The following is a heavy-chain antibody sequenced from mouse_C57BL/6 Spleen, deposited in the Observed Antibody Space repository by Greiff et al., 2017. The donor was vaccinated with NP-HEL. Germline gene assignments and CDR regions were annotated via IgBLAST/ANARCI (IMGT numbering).Heavy chain of an antibody. D-gene: IGHD3-1*01. Sequence: QVQLQQSGAELAKPGASVKLSCKASGYTFTSYWMHWVKQRPGQGLEWIGYINPSSGYTKYNQKFKDKATLTADQSSSTAYMQLSSLTYEDAAVYYCARWRHPLYFDDWGKGTTLTVAS. CDR3: ARWRHPLYFDD. J-gene: IGHJ2*01. CDR2: INPSSGYT. CDR1: GYTFTSYW. V-gene: IGHV1-7*01.